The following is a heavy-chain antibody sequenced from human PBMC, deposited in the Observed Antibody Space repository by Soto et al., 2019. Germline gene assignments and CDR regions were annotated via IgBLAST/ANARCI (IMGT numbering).Heavy chain of an antibody. V-gene: IGHV4-31*03. D-gene: IGHD6-25*01. J-gene: IGHJ5*02. CDR2: IYYSGST. CDR3: ARDVRSDNSAWFDP. CDR1: GGSISSGGYY. Sequence: LSLTCTVSGGSISSGGYYWSWIRQHPGKGLEWIGYIYYSGSTYYNPSLKSRVTISVDTSKNQFSLKLSSVTAADTAVYYCARDVRSDNSAWFDPWGQGTLVTVSA.